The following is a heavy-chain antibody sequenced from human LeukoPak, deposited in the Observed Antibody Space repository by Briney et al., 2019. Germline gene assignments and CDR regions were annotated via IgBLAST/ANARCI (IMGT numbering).Heavy chain of an antibody. Sequence: ASVKVSCKASGYTFTSYDINWVRQATGQGLEWMGWMNPNSGNTDYAQNFQGRVTMTRDTSTSTVYMELSSLRSEDTAVYYCARGALTSSFDYWGQGTLVTVSS. CDR1: GYTFTSYD. V-gene: IGHV1-8*01. CDR3: ARGALTSSFDY. J-gene: IGHJ4*02. CDR2: MNPNSGNT. D-gene: IGHD6-6*01.